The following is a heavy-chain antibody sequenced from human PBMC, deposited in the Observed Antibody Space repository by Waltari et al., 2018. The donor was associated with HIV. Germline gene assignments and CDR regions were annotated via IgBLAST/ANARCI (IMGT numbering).Heavy chain of an antibody. Sequence: QVQLQQWGAGLLKPSETLSLTCAVYGGSFSGYYWSWIRQPPGKGLEWIGEINHKGRTNYNPSLKGRVTISVDTSKNQFSLKLSSVTAADTAVYYCARGRYCSSTSCLGYYGMDVWGQGTTVTVSS. V-gene: IGHV4-34*01. D-gene: IGHD2-2*01. CDR3: ARGRYCSSTSCLGYYGMDV. CDR2: INHKGRT. J-gene: IGHJ6*02. CDR1: GGSFSGYY.